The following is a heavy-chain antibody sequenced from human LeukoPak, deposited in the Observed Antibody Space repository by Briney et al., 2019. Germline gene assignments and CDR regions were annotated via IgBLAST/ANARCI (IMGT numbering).Heavy chain of an antibody. V-gene: IGHV4-59*01. CDR3: ARAGTTATQFDY. D-gene: IGHD4-17*01. Sequence: SETLSLTCTVSGGSISNYYWSWIRQPPGEGLEWIGYISYSGSTNYNPSLESRVTISLDTSKNQFSLKVTSVTAADTAVYYCARAGTTATQFDYWGQGTLVTVSS. CDR1: GGSISNYY. CDR2: ISYSGST. J-gene: IGHJ4*02.